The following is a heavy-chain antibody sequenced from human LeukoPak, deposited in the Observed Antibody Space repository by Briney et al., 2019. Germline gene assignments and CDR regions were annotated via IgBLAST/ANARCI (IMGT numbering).Heavy chain of an antibody. CDR2: IYHSGST. J-gene: IGHJ6*03. Sequence: SQTLSLTCTVSGGSISSGGSYWSWIRQSPGKGLEWFGYIYHSGSTNYNPSLRSRVTMSLDTSKNQFSLILSSVTAADTAVYYCARGPSGAYYYGSGSYYRYMDVWGKGTTVTVSS. D-gene: IGHD3-10*01. CDR3: ARGPSGAYYYGSGSYYRYMDV. CDR1: GGSISSGGSY. V-gene: IGHV4-30-2*06.